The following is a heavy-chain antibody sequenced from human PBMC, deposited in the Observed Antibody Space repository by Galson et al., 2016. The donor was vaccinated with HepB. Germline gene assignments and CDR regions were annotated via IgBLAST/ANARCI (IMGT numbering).Heavy chain of an antibody. CDR3: ARGTASMVAY. J-gene: IGHJ4*02. D-gene: IGHD2-15*01. V-gene: IGHV4-59*01. Sequence: ETLSLTCTVSGGSISVFYWIWIRQPPGKGLEWLGYIYYTGSTSYNPSLKGRVTISVDTSKNRFSLRLSSVTAADTAVYYCARGTASMVAYWGQGTLVTVSS. CDR2: IYYTGST. CDR1: GGSISVFY.